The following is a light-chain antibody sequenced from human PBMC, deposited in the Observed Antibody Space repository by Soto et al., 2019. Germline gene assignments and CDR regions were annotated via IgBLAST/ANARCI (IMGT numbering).Light chain of an antibody. CDR3: QHHSKWLWT. V-gene: IGKV3-11*01. J-gene: IGKJ1*01. CDR2: HAS. CDR1: QSVSMY. Sequence: EFVMTQPPASLSLSPGEGATLSCRASQSVSMYLAWYQQKPGQAPMLLIYHASNRATGIPARFSGSGAGTDFTLTISSLEPEYFAIYYWQHHSKWLWTLGQGTKVEIK.